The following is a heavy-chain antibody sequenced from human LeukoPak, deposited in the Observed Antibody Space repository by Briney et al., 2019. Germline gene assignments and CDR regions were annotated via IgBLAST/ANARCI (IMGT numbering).Heavy chain of an antibody. J-gene: IGHJ4*02. CDR1: GFTCSDHY. CDR3: VAGGLVGATEFAY. V-gene: IGHV3-72*01. D-gene: IGHD1-26*01. CDR2: TRNKANSYTT. Sequence: PGGSLRLSCAVSGFTCSDHYMDWVRQAPGKGLEWIGRTRNKANSYTTEYAASVKGRFTISRDDSKNALHLQMNSLKIEDTAVYYCVAGGLVGATEFAYWGQGTLVTVSS.